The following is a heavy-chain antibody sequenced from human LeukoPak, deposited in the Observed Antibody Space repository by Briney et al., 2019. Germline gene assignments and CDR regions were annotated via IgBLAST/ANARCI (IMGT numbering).Heavy chain of an antibody. CDR1: GLSFSSYE. CDR3: ARSSPSTMVRGVIIRNYYYYGMDV. J-gene: IGHJ6*02. CDR2: ISSTGSAI. V-gene: IGHV3-48*03. D-gene: IGHD3-10*01. Sequence: PGGSLRLSCAASGLSFSSYEMNWVRQAPGKGLEWISYISSTGSAIFYADSVKGRFTISRDNAKNSLYLQMNSLRAEDTAVYYCARSSPSTMVRGVIIRNYYYYGMDVWGQGTTVTVSS.